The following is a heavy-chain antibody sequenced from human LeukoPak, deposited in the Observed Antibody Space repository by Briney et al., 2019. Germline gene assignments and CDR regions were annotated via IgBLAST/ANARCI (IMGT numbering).Heavy chain of an antibody. CDR3: VRDRAWGSYGY. CDR1: GFTFRRYW. J-gene: IGHJ4*02. V-gene: IGHV3-7*03. D-gene: IGHD3-10*01. CDR2: INEDGNKK. Sequence: GGSLRLSCIASGFTFRRYWMSWVRQAPGKGLEWVANINEDGNKKYYVDSVKGRFTTSRDNSKNTVYLQMNSLRADDTAMYFCVRDRAWGSYGYWGQGALVTVSS.